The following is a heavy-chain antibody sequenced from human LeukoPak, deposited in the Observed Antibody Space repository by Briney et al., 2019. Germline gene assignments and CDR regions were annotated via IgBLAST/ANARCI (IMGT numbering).Heavy chain of an antibody. D-gene: IGHD4-17*01. Sequence: ASVKVSCKASGYTFTSYYMHWVRQAPGQGLEWMGIINPSDGSTSYAQKFQGRVTMTRDMSTSTVYMELSSLRSEDTAVYYCARDRGTVTLDYWGQGTLVTVSS. CDR2: INPSDGST. V-gene: IGHV1-46*01. CDR3: ARDRGTVTLDY. CDR1: GYTFTSYY. J-gene: IGHJ4*02.